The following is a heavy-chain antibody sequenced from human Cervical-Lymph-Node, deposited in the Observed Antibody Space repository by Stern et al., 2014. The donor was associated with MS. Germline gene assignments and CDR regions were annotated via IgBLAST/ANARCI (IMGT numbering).Heavy chain of an antibody. Sequence: EDQLVESGGGLVQPGGSLRLSCVASGFTFSTTWMHWVRQGPGKGLVWVARIKGDGTLTHYADSVRGRFSISRDNTENTVHLHMNSLRVEETAVYYCVKEGFWSLDYWGQGTLVTVSS. CDR2: IKGDGTLT. J-gene: IGHJ4*02. D-gene: IGHD3-3*01. V-gene: IGHV3-74*01. CDR1: GFTFSTTW. CDR3: VKEGFWSLDY.